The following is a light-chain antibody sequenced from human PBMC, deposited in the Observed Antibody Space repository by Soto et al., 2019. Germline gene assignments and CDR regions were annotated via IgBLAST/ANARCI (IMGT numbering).Light chain of an antibody. V-gene: IGKV3-20*01. Sequence: EVVLTQSPGTLSLSPGERATLSCRASQSVTSNYLAWYQQKPGQAPRLLIYAASSRATGIPDRFSGSGSGTVFTLSISSLEPEDFAVYYCHQYGSSVTWTFGQGTKVEIK. CDR3: HQYGSSVTWT. J-gene: IGKJ1*01. CDR1: QSVTSNY. CDR2: AAS.